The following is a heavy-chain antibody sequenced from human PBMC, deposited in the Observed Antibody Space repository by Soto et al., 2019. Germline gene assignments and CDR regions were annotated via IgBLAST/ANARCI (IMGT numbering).Heavy chain of an antibody. V-gene: IGHV3-13*04. Sequence: PGGSLRLSCAASGFTFSSYDMHWVRQATGKGLEWVSAIGTAGDTYYPGSVKGRFTISRENAKNSFYLQMNSLRAGDTAVYYCARGGVGATGPYYYYGLDVWGQGTTVTVSS. CDR3: ARGGVGATGPYYYYGLDV. CDR1: GFTFSSYD. D-gene: IGHD1-26*01. CDR2: IGTAGDT. J-gene: IGHJ6*02.